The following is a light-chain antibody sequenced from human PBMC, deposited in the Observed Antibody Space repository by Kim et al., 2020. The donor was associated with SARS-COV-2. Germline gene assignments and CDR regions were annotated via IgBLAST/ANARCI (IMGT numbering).Light chain of an antibody. J-gene: IGKJ2*01. CDR3: QQYYSTPYT. CDR2: WAS. CDR1: QSVLYSSNNQNY. Sequence: RATIHCKSSQSVLYSSNNQNYLAWYQQKPGQPPKLLIYWASTREYGVPDRFSGSGSGTDFTLTISSLQAEDVAVYYCQQYYSTPYTFGQGTKLEIK. V-gene: IGKV4-1*01.